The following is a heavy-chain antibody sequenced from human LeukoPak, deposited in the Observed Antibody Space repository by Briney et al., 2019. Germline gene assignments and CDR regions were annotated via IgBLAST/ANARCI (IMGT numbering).Heavy chain of an antibody. Sequence: GGSLRLFCAASGFTFSSYAMSWVRQAPGKGLEWVSAISGSGGSTYYADSVKGRFTISRDNSKNTLYLQMNSLRAEDTAVYYCAKTVFSGFKSYYFDYWGQGTLVTVSS. V-gene: IGHV3-23*01. CDR3: AKTVFSGFKSYYFDY. J-gene: IGHJ4*02. D-gene: IGHD3-22*01. CDR1: GFTFSSYA. CDR2: ISGSGGST.